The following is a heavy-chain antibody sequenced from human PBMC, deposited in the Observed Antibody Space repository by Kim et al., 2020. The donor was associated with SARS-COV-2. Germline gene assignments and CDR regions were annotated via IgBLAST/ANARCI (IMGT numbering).Heavy chain of an antibody. Sequence: SVKVSCKASGGTFSSYAISWVLQAPGQGLEWMGGIIPIFGTANYAQKFQGRVTITADESTSTAYMELSSLRSEDTAVYYCARDAPDLDYRQFYYYYGMDVWGQGTTVTVSS. J-gene: IGHJ6*02. CDR3: ARDAPDLDYRQFYYYYGMDV. D-gene: IGHD4-4*01. CDR2: IIPIFGTA. CDR1: GGTFSSYA. V-gene: IGHV1-69*13.